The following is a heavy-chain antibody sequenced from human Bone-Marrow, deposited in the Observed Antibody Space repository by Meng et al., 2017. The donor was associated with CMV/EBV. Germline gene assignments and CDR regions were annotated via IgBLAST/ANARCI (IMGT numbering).Heavy chain of an antibody. D-gene: IGHD1-26*01. CDR1: GGSISSSSYY. CDR2: VYYSGST. J-gene: IGHJ1*01. CDR3: ARGYQRKLSIVGARRPRPGEYFQH. V-gene: IGHV4-39*01. Sequence: GSLRLSCTVSGGSISSSSYYWGWIRQPPGKGLEWIGSVYYSGSTYYNPSLKSRVSISVDTSKNQFSLKLSSVTAADTAVYYCARGYQRKLSIVGARRPRPGEYFQHWGQGTLVTVSS.